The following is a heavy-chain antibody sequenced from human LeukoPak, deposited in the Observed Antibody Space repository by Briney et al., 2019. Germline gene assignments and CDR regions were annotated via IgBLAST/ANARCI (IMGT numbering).Heavy chain of an antibody. J-gene: IGHJ3*02. V-gene: IGHV4-39*07. Sequence: SETLSLTCSVSGGSINSSPYYWAWIRQPPGKGLVWVGSISHSGTTYYSPSLESRVTVSQDASENQFSLILTSLTVADTAVYYCARVDFPDAFDIWGQGTRVTVSS. CDR3: ARVDFPDAFDI. CDR2: ISHSGTT. CDR1: GGSINSSPYY.